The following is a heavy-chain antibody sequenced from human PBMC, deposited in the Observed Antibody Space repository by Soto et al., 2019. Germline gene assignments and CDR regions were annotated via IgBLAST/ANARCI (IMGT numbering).Heavy chain of an antibody. CDR3: ARLDSTTYYYYGMDV. Sequence: QVQLVESGGGLVKPGGSLRLSCAASGFTFSDYYMSWIRQAPGKGLEWVSYISSSSSYTNYADSVKGRFTISRDNAKNSLYLQMNSLRAEDTAVYYCARLDSTTYYYYGMDVWGQGTTVTVSS. D-gene: IGHD4-4*01. V-gene: IGHV3-11*06. J-gene: IGHJ6*02. CDR2: ISSSSSYT. CDR1: GFTFSDYY.